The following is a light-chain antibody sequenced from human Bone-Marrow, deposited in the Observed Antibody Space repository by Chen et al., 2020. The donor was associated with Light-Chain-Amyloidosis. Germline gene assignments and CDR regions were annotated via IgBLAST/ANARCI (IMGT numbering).Light chain of an antibody. CDR1: QDIDNY. Sequence: DIQMPQSPSSLSASVGDRVTITCQANQDIDNYLNWYQQKPGKAPNLLIYDASNLETGVPSRFSGRGSGTHFTLTISSLQPEDFATYFCQQYDSLPLTFGGGTKIDTK. J-gene: IGKJ4*01. V-gene: IGKV1-33*01. CDR3: QQYDSLPLT. CDR2: DAS.